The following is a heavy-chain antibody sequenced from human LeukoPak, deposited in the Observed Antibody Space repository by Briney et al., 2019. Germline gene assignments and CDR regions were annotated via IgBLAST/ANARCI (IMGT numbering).Heavy chain of an antibody. CDR2: INWNGGST. D-gene: IGHD3-22*01. V-gene: IGHV3-20*04. CDR3: ASASSGYGLSI. J-gene: IGHJ1*01. Sequence: GGSLRLSCAASVFTFSSYSMNWVRQAPGKGLEWVSGINWNGGSTGYADSVKGRFTISRDNAKNSLYLQMNSLRAEDTALYYCASASSGYGLSIWGQGTLVTVSS. CDR1: VFTFSSYS.